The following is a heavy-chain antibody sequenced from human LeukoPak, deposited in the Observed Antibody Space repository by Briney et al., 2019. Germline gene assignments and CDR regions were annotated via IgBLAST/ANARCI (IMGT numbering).Heavy chain of an antibody. CDR1: GFTFSDYS. CDR2: IGLSSRNT. Sequence: GGSLRLACVASGFTFSDYSMNWDRQAPGKGLEWLSYIGLSSRNTFYAESVEGRFTISSDNAKNSLYLQMNSLRDEDTAVYYCARDSDYSFDYWGQGTLVTVSS. V-gene: IGHV3-48*02. J-gene: IGHJ4*02. D-gene: IGHD3-16*01. CDR3: ARDSDYSFDY.